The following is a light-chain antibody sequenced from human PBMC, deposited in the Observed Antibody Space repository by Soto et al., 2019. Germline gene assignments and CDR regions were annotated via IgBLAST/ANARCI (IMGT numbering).Light chain of an antibody. Sequence: QSVLTQPASVSGSPGQSITISCTGTSSDVGGYNYVSWYQQHPGKAPKRMIYEVSNRPSGVSNRFSGSKSGNTASLTISGLQAEDEADYYCSSYTSSSTLDVFGTGTKLTVL. CDR2: EVS. V-gene: IGLV2-14*01. CDR3: SSYTSSSTLDV. J-gene: IGLJ1*01. CDR1: SSDVGGYNY.